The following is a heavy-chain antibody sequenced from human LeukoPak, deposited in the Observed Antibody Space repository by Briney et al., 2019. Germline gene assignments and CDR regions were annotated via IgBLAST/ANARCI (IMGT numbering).Heavy chain of an antibody. Sequence: SETLSLTCTVSGGSISTYYWSWIRQPPGRGLEWIGYSYYSGSTNYNPSLKSRVTISVDTSKNQFSLNLSSVTAADTAVYYCARDRGTWNDDGFDYWGQGTLVTVSS. CDR2: SYYSGST. D-gene: IGHD1-1*01. CDR3: ARDRGTWNDDGFDY. V-gene: IGHV4-59*01. J-gene: IGHJ4*02. CDR1: GGSISTYY.